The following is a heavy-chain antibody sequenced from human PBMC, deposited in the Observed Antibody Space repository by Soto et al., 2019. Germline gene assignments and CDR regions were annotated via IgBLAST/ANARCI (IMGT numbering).Heavy chain of an antibody. V-gene: IGHV4-34*01. Sequence: SETLSLTCAVYGGSFSGYYWSWIRQPPGKGLEWIGEINHSGSTNYNPSLKSRVTISVDTSKNQFSLKLSSVTAADTAVYYCARLTAGPPQRGPWNWFDPWGQGTLVTVSS. J-gene: IGHJ5*02. CDR2: INHSGST. D-gene: IGHD3-10*01. CDR1: GGSFSGYY. CDR3: ARLTAGPPQRGPWNWFDP.